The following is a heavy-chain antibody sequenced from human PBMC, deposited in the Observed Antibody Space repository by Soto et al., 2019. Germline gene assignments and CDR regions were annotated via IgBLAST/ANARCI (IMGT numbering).Heavy chain of an antibody. CDR3: AKDTVGGYSFWSGYYSDGLDV. Sequence: EVKLLESGGGLAQPGGSLRLSCVGSGFTFDSYAISWVRQAPGERLQWIAAISGSADGTDYAHSVRGRFTISIDNAKKTVHLQMDSLRVEDTALYFCAKDTVGGYSFWSGYYSDGLDVWGQGTLVSVS. J-gene: IGHJ3*01. CDR2: ISGSADGT. V-gene: IGHV3-23*01. D-gene: IGHD3-3*01. CDR1: GFTFDSYA.